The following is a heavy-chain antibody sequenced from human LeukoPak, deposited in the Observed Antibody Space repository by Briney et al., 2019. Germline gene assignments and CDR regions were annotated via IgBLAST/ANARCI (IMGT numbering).Heavy chain of an antibody. Sequence: SETLSLTCTVSGGSITTFYWSWIRRPPGKGLEWIGYIDDSGNTNYNPSLKSQVTISVDKSKNQFSLKLSFVTAADTAMYYCARSDYHNSGSHTVFDAFDIWGQGTRVTVSS. V-gene: IGHV4-59*01. D-gene: IGHD3-10*01. CDR1: GGSITTFY. J-gene: IGHJ3*02. CDR2: IDDSGNT. CDR3: ARSDYHNSGSHTVFDAFDI.